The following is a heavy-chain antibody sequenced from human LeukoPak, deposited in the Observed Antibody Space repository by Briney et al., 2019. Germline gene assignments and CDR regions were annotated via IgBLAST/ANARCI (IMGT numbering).Heavy chain of an antibody. D-gene: IGHD6-6*01. J-gene: IGHJ4*02. V-gene: IGHV3-48*03. Sequence: GGSLRLSCAASGFYVNTYEMHWVRQAPGKGLEWVSYINGGASTMNYADPVWGRFTISRDDAKNSVHLQMNSLRAEDTAVYYCARDVGWQLVRDDFDYWGQGTLVTVSS. CDR3: ARDVGWQLVRDDFDY. CDR2: INGGASTM. CDR1: GFYVNTYE.